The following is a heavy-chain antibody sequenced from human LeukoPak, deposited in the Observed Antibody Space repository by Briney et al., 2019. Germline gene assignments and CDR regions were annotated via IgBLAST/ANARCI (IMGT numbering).Heavy chain of an antibody. CDR1: GFTFSSYA. J-gene: IGHJ6*02. Sequence: PGGSLRLSCAASGFTFSSYAMRWVRQAPGKGLEWVSGISGSGGSTYYADSVKGRFTISRDNSKNTLYLQMNSLRAEDTAVYYCARDQIAAAGTPIGYYGMDVWGQGTTVTVSS. CDR2: ISGSGGST. D-gene: IGHD6-13*01. V-gene: IGHV3-23*01. CDR3: ARDQIAAAGTPIGYYGMDV.